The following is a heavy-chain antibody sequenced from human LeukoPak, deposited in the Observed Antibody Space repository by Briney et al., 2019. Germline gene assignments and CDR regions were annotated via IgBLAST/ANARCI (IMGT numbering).Heavy chain of an antibody. D-gene: IGHD6-13*01. J-gene: IGHJ4*02. CDR3: ARGPVPLGYQDY. CDR2: IYYSGST. CDR1: GGSISSSGYY. Sequence: PSETLSLTCTVSGGSISSSGYYWGWIRQPPGKGLEWIGYIYYSGSTNYNPSLKSRVTISVDTSKNQFSLKLSSVTAADTAVYYCARGPVPLGYQDYWGQGTLVTVSS. V-gene: IGHV4-61*08.